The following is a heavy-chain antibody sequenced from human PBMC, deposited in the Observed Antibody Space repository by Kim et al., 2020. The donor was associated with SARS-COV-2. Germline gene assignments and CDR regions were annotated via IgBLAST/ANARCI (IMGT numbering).Heavy chain of an antibody. CDR1: GFTFSSYS. V-gene: IGHV3-21*01. J-gene: IGHJ5*02. D-gene: IGHD6-19*01. CDR2: ISSSSSYI. CDR3: ARAQWLVHGWFDP. Sequence: GGSLRLSCAASGFTFSSYSMNWVRQAPGKGLEWVSSISSSSSYIYYADSVKGRFTISRDNAKNSLYLQMNSLRAEDTAVYYCARAQWLVHGWFDPWGQGTLVTVSS.